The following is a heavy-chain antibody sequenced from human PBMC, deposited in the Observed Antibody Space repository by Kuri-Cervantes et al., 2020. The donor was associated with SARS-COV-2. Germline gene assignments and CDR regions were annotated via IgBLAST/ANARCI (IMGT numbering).Heavy chain of an antibody. CDR1: GFTFDDYG. CDR3: ARDHRGKNWNHRTFWYFDL. D-gene: IGHD1-14*01. Sequence: GESLKISCAASGFTFDDYGMSWVRQAPGKGLEWVSGINWNGGSTGYADSVKGRFTISRDNAKNSLYLQMNSLRAEDTAVYYCARDHRGKNWNHRTFWYFDLWGRGTLVTVSS. CDR2: INWNGGST. V-gene: IGHV3-20*04. J-gene: IGHJ2*01.